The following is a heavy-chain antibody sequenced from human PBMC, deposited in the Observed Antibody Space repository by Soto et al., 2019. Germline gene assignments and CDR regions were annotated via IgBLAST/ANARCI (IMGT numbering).Heavy chain of an antibody. D-gene: IGHD6-19*01. CDR3: TTVTTVDRYLAVAGPFDY. CDR1: GFTFSNAW. V-gene: IGHV3-15*07. J-gene: IGHJ4*02. CDR2: IKSKTDGGTT. Sequence: GGSLRLSCAASGFTFSNAWMNWVRQAPGKGLEWVGRIKSKTDGGTTDYAAPVKGRFTISRDDSKNTLYLQMNSLKTEDTAVYYCTTVTTVDRYLAVAGPFDYWGQGTLVTVSS.